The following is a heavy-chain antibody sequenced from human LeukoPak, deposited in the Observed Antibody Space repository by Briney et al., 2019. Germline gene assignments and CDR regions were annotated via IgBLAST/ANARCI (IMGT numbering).Heavy chain of an antibody. V-gene: IGHV3-30*02. Sequence: GGSLRLSCAASGFTFDDYGMSWVRQAPGKGLEWVAFIRYDGSNKYYADSVKGRFTISRDNSKNTLYLQMNSLRAEDTAVYYCAKDQQLAFDYWGQGTLVTVSS. CDR2: IRYDGSNK. CDR3: AKDQQLAFDY. CDR1: GFTFDDYG. D-gene: IGHD6-6*01. J-gene: IGHJ4*02.